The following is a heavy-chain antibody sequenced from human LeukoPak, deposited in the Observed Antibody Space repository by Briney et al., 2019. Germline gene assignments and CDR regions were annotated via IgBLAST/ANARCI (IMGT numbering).Heavy chain of an antibody. Sequence: SETLSLTCAVYGGSFSGYYWSWIRQPPGKGLEWIGEINHSGSTNYNPSLKSRVTISVDTSKNQFSLKLSSVTAADTAVYYCAGSLGIVVVPAAHYYYYMDVWGKGTTVTDSS. CDR3: AGSLGIVVVPAAHYYYYMDV. CDR2: INHSGST. CDR1: GGSFSGYY. J-gene: IGHJ6*03. V-gene: IGHV4-34*01. D-gene: IGHD2-2*01.